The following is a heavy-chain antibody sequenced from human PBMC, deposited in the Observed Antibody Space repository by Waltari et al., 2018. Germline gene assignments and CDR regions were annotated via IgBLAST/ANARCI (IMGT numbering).Heavy chain of an antibody. Sequence: QLQLQESGPGLVKPSETLSLTCTVSVGSISSSSYYWGWIRQPPGKGLEWIGSIYYSGSTYYNPSLKSRVTISVDTSKNQFSLKLSSVTAADTAVYYCASCSGSYFDYWGQGTLVTVSS. V-gene: IGHV4-39*01. CDR3: ASCSGSYFDY. CDR2: IYYSGST. J-gene: IGHJ4*02. D-gene: IGHD1-26*01. CDR1: VGSISSSSYY.